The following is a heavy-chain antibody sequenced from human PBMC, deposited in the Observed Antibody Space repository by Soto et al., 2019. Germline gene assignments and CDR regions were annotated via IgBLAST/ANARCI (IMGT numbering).Heavy chain of an antibody. CDR1: GFTFSSYA. Sequence: GGSLRLSCAASGFTFSSYAMSWVRQAPGKGLEWVSAISGSGGSTYYADSVKGRFTISRDNSKNTLYLQMNSLRAEDTAVYYYAKGQYQLLYRYYYGMDVWGQGTTVTVSS. V-gene: IGHV3-23*01. CDR2: ISGSGGST. D-gene: IGHD2-2*02. J-gene: IGHJ6*02. CDR3: AKGQYQLLYRYYYGMDV.